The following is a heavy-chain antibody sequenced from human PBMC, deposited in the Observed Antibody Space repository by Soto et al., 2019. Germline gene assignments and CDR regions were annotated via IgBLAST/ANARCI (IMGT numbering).Heavy chain of an antibody. CDR1: GYTFTGYY. V-gene: IGHV1-2*04. Sequence: ASVKVSCKASGYTFTGYYMHWVRQAPGQGLEWIGWINPNSGGTNYAQKFQGWVTMTRDTSISTAYMELSRLRSDDMAVYYCARASYYYGSGSLDVWGKGTTVTVS. CDR3: ARASYYYGSGSLDV. D-gene: IGHD3-10*01. CDR2: INPNSGGT. J-gene: IGHJ6*03.